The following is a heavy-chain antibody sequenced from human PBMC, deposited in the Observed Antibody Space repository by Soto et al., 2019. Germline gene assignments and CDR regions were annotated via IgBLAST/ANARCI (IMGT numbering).Heavy chain of an antibody. J-gene: IGHJ3*02. CDR3: ARDMVNFRWAFDI. CDR1: GFTFSSYW. V-gene: IGHV3-7*01. CDR2: IKQDGSEK. D-gene: IGHD3-10*01. Sequence: GVSLRLSCAASGFTFSSYWMSWVRQAPGKGLEWVANIKQDGSEKYYVDSVKGRFTISRDNAKNSLYLQMNSLGAEDTAVYYCARDMVNFRWAFDIWGQGTMVNVSS.